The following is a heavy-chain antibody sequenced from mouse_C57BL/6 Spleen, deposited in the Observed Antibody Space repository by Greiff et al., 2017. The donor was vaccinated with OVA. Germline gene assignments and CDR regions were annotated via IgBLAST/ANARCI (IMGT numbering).Heavy chain of an antibody. CDR1: GYAFTNYL. Sequence: QVQLQQSGAELVRPGTSVKVSCKASGYAFTNYLIEWVKQRPGQGLEWIGVINPGSGGTNYNEKFKGKATLTADKSSSTAYMQLSSLTSEDSAVYVCARKGYEYFDVWGTGTTVTVSS. J-gene: IGHJ1*03. V-gene: IGHV1-54*01. CDR2: INPGSGGT. D-gene: IGHD2-10*02. CDR3: ARKGYEYFDV.